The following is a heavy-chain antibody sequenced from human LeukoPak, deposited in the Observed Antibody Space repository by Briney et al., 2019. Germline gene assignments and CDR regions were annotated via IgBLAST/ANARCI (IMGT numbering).Heavy chain of an antibody. D-gene: IGHD3-10*01. CDR2: MYYNRST. Sequence: SETLSLTCTVSGGSISSYYWSWIRQPPGKGLEWIGYMYYNRSTNYNPSLKSRVTISVDTSKNQFSLKLSSVTAADTAVYYCARERFGEFYNWFDPWGQGTLVTVSS. CDR3: ARERFGEFYNWFDP. CDR1: GGSISSYY. J-gene: IGHJ5*02. V-gene: IGHV4-59*01.